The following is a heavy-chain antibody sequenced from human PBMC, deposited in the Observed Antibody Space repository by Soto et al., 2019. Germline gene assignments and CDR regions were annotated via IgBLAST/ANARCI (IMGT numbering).Heavy chain of an antibody. V-gene: IGHV4-59*08. J-gene: IGHJ6*03. D-gene: IGHD3-10*01. CDR2: IYDTENI. CDR1: GGSISSYY. CDR3: ARMIWFGGVNYMDV. Sequence: SETLSLTCTVSGGSISSYYWTWIRQVPEKGLEWIGHIYDTENINYNPSLRSRVTISVDTSKKHFSLKLNSVTAADTAVYYCARMIWFGGVNYMDVWGKGTTVTV.